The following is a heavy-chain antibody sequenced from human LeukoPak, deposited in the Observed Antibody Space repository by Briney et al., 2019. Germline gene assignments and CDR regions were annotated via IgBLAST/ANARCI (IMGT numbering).Heavy chain of an antibody. CDR3: ARAKGYNWNYDY. Sequence: PSETLSLTCTVAGGSISSYYWSLIRQPPGKGLEWVGYIYYRGSTNYNPSLKSRVTISVDTSKNQFSLKLSSVTAADTAVYYCARAKGYNWNYDYWGQGTLVTVSS. CDR1: GGSISSYY. D-gene: IGHD1-7*01. J-gene: IGHJ4*02. V-gene: IGHV4-59*01. CDR2: IYYRGST.